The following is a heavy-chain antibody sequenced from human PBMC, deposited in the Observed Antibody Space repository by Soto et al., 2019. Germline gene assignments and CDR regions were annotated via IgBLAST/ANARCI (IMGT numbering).Heavy chain of an antibody. D-gene: IGHD5-12*01. CDR3: ARSGPTNHFDY. J-gene: IGHJ4*02. V-gene: IGHV4-59*01. Sequence: SETLSLTCTVSGGSISSYYWSWIRQPPGKGLEWIGYIYYSGSTNYNPSLKSRVTISVDTSKNQFSLKLSSVTAADTAVYYCARSGPTNHFDYWGQGTPVTVSS. CDR2: IYYSGST. CDR1: GGSISSYY.